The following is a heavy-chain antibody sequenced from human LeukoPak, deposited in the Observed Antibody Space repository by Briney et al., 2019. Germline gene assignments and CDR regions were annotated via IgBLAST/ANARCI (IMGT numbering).Heavy chain of an antibody. J-gene: IGHJ4*02. Sequence: PGGSLRLSCAASRFTFSSYGMHWVRQAPGKGLEWVAFIRYDGSNKYYADSVKGRFTISRDNSKNTLYLQMNSLKTEDTAVYYCTGQIMDDYGDYLVDDYWGQGTLVTVSS. V-gene: IGHV3-30*02. CDR1: RFTFSSYG. CDR3: TGQIMDDYGDYLVDDY. CDR2: IRYDGSNK. D-gene: IGHD4-17*01.